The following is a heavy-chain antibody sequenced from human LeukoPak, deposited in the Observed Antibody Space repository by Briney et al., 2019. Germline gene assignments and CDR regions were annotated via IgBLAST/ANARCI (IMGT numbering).Heavy chain of an antibody. CDR2: IKQDGSEK. D-gene: IGHD1-1*01. Sequence: GGSLRLSCAASGFTFSSYWMSWVHQAQGKGLEWVANIKQDGSEKYYVDSVKGRFTISRDNAKNSLYLQMKSLRAEDTAVYYCATNLNCDREFDYWGQGTLVTVSS. V-gene: IGHV3-7*02. CDR3: ATNLNCDREFDY. J-gene: IGHJ4*02. CDR1: GFTFSSYW.